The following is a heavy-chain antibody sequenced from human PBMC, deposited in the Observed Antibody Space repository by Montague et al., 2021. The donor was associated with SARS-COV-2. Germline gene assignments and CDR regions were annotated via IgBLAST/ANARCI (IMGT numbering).Heavy chain of an antibody. V-gene: IGHV3-30*04. D-gene: IGHD3-16*02. J-gene: IGHJ4*02. Sequence: SLRLSLSASGFAFSSYAMHWVRQAPGKELEWVAVISYDGSNKYYADSVKGRFTISRDNSKNTLYLQMNSLRAEDTAVYYCARDNYDYVWGSYRYIYWGQGTLVTVSS. CDR3: ARDNYDYVWGSYRYIY. CDR2: ISYDGSNK. CDR1: GFAFSSYA.